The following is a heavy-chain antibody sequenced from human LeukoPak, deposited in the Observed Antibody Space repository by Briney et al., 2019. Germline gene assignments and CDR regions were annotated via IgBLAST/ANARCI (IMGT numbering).Heavy chain of an antibody. D-gene: IGHD1-1*01. CDR3: AKRAPVERCYTYGGAFDY. Sequence: GGSLRLSCAPSGFTFSKYSMSWVRQAPGKGLEWVSGISATAGSTYHADSVKGRFTISRDDSQNTLLLQMNSLRPEDTAVYYGAKRAPVERCYTYGGAFDYWGQGTLVTVSS. J-gene: IGHJ4*02. CDR1: GFTFSKYS. CDR2: ISATAGST. V-gene: IGHV3-23*01.